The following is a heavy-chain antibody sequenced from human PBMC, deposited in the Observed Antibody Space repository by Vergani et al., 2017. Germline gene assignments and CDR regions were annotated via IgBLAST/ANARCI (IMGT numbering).Heavy chain of an antibody. Sequence: QVQLQESGPGLVKPSETLSLTCTVSGGSISSYYWSWIRQPPGKGREWIGYIYYSGSTYYNPSLKSRVTISVDRSKNQFSLKLSSVTAADTAVYYCARDPAGACDIWGQGTMVTVSS. CDR3: ARDPAGACDI. CDR1: GGSISSYY. D-gene: IGHD6-13*01. J-gene: IGHJ3*02. CDR2: IYYSGST. V-gene: IGHV4-59*12.